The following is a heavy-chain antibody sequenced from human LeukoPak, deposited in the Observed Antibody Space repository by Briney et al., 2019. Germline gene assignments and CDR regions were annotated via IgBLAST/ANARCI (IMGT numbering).Heavy chain of an antibody. V-gene: IGHV1-69*13. CDR3: ARGPITTRSHFDY. D-gene: IGHD3-22*01. CDR1: GGTFSSYA. Sequence: SVKVSCKASGGTFSSYATSWVRQAPGQGLEWMGGIIPIFATANYAQKFQGRVTITADESTSTAYMELSSLRSEDTAVYYCARGPITTRSHFDYWGQGTLVTVSS. J-gene: IGHJ4*02. CDR2: IIPIFATA.